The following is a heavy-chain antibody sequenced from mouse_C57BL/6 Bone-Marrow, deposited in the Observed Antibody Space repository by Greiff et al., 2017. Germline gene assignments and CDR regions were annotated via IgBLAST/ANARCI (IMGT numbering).Heavy chain of an antibody. J-gene: IGHJ4*01. CDR3: SRDLWVAIDY. CDR1: GYTFTSYW. V-gene: IGHV1-55*01. CDR2: IYPGSGST. D-gene: IGHD1-1*02. Sequence: QVQLQQPGAELVKPGASVKMSCKASGYTFTSYWITWVKQRPGQGLEWIGDIYPGSGSTNYNEKFKSKATLTVDTSANTAYMQLSSLTTEDSAVYYCSRDLWVAIDYWGQGTSVTVSS.